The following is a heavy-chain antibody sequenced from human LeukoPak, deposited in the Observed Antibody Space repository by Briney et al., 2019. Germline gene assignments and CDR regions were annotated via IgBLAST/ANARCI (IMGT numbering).Heavy chain of an antibody. J-gene: IGHJ3*02. V-gene: IGHV3-23*01. Sequence: PGGSLRLSCAASGFSFSNYATSWVRQAPGKGLEWVSTISRGTATTYYADSVKGRFIISRDNSKNTVYLHMNSLRAEDTAVFYCAKGYCDSSGYTYGFDIWGQGTMVTVSS. D-gene: IGHD3-22*01. CDR3: AKGYCDSSGYTYGFDI. CDR2: ISRGTATT. CDR1: GFSFSNYA.